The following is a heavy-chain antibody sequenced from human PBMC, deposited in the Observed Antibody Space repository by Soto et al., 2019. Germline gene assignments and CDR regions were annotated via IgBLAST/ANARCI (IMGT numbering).Heavy chain of an antibody. CDR1: GFTFSSYS. V-gene: IGHV3-48*01. CDR3: ARAGQTTPHLYYYYYMDV. D-gene: IGHD4-17*01. CDR2: ISSSSSTI. Sequence: GGSLRLSCAASGFTFSSYSMNWVRQAPGKGLEWVSYISSSSSTIYYADSVKGRFTISRDNAKNSLYLQMNSLRAEDTAVYYCARAGQTTPHLYYYYYMDVWGKGTTVTVSS. J-gene: IGHJ6*03.